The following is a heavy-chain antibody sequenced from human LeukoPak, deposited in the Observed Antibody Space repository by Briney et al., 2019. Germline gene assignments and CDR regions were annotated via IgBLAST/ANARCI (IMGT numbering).Heavy chain of an antibody. Sequence: GASVKVSCKASGYTFSNHNMGWVRQAPGQGLEWMGWINTNTGNPTYAQGFTGRFVFSLDTSVSTAYLQISSLKAEDTAVYYCARSTGMRAFEYWGQGTLVTVSS. CDR2: INTNTGNP. CDR3: ARSTGMRAFEY. J-gene: IGHJ4*02. V-gene: IGHV7-4-1*02. D-gene: IGHD3-9*01. CDR1: GYTFSNHN.